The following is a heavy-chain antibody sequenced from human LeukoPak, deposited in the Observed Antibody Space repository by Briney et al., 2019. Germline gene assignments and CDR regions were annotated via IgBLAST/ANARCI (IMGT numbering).Heavy chain of an antibody. D-gene: IGHD3-9*01. CDR2: IRYDGSNK. CDR3: AKDGVTLRYFDWLYRGNWFDP. Sequence: GGSLRLSCAASGFTFSSCGMHWVRQAPGKGLEWVAFIRYDGSNKYYADSVKGRFTISRDNSKNKLYLQMNSLRAEDTAVYYCAKDGVTLRYFDWLYRGNWFDPWGQGTLVTVSS. V-gene: IGHV3-30*02. J-gene: IGHJ5*02. CDR1: GFTFSSCG.